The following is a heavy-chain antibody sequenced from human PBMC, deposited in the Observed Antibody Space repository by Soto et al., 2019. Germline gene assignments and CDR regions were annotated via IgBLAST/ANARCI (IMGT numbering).Heavy chain of an antibody. D-gene: IGHD3-10*01. J-gene: IGHJ4*02. CDR1: GFTFSSYA. Sequence: EVQLLESGGGLVQPGGSLRLSCAASGFTFSSYAMSWVRQAPGKGLEWVSAISGSGGSTYHADSVKGRFTISRDNSKNTLYLQMNSLRAEDTAVDYCAQWVPITMVRGVIKAYSYFDYWGQGTLVTVSS. V-gene: IGHV3-23*01. CDR2: ISGSGGST. CDR3: AQWVPITMVRGVIKAYSYFDY.